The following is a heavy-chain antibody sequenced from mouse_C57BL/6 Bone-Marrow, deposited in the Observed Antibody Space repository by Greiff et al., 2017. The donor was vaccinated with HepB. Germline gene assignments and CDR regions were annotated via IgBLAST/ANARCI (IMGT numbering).Heavy chain of an antibody. Sequence: VQLQQPGAELVMPGASVKLSCKASGYTFTSYWMHWVKQRPGQGLEWIGEIDPSDSYTNYNQKFKGKSTLTVDKSSSTAYMQLSSLTSEDSAVYYSARAGQLRRERNWGAYCGQGGLVTVSA. D-gene: IGHD3-2*02. CDR3: ARAGQLRRERNWGAY. CDR2: IDPSDSYT. J-gene: IGHJ3*01. V-gene: IGHV1-69*01. CDR1: GYTFTSYW.